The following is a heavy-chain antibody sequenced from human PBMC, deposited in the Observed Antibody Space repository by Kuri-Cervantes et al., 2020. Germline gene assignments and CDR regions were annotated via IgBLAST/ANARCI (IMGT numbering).Heavy chain of an antibody. J-gene: IGHJ6*02. CDR1: GFTFSSYG. CDR3: AKEHYYYGMDV. Sequence: GGSLRLSCAASGFTFSSYGMHWVRQAPGKGLEWVAVISYDGSNKYYADSVKGRFTISRDNSKNTLYLQMNSLRAEDTAVYYCAKEHYYYGMDVWGQGTTVTVSS. V-gene: IGHV3-30*18. CDR2: ISYDGSNK.